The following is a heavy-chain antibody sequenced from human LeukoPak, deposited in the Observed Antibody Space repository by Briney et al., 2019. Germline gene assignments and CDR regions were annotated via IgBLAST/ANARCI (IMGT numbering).Heavy chain of an antibody. CDR1: GGTFSSYA. CDR2: IIPIFGTA. J-gene: IGHJ3*02. Sequence: ASVKVSCKASGGTFSSYAISWVRQAPGQGLEWMGGIIPIFGTANYAQKFQGRVTITADESTSTAYMELSSLRSEDTAVYYCARDECSSTSCYAFDIWGQGTMVTVSS. CDR3: ARDECSSTSCYAFDI. D-gene: IGHD2-2*01. V-gene: IGHV1-69*01.